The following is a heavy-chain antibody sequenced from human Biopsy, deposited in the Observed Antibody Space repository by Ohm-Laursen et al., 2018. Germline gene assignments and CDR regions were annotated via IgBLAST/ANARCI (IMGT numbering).Heavy chain of an antibody. CDR1: GLIFSDYS. CDR2: MSGSRLIM. CDR3: ARDGGPDFGGYSDS. J-gene: IGHJ4*02. Sequence: GSLRLSCAASGLIFSDYSMTWVRQAPGKGLEWVSSMSGSRLIMYYSDSVTGRFTISRDNAKNLLSLQMNGLRPDDTAVYYCARDGGPDFGGYSDSWGQGTRVTVSS. D-gene: IGHD3-16*01. V-gene: IGHV3-11*01.